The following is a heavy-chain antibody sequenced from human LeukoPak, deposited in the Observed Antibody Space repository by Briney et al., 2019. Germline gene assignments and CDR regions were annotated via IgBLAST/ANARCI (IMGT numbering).Heavy chain of an antibody. Sequence: GGSLRLSCAASGFTFSDYYMSWIRQAPGKGLEWVSYISSSGSTIYYADSVKGRFTISRDNAKNSLYLQMNSLRAEDTAVYYCAKPPSPYAAPDYWGQGTLVTVSS. CDR2: ISSSGSTI. CDR3: AKPPSPYAAPDY. J-gene: IGHJ4*02. CDR1: GFTFSDYY. V-gene: IGHV3-11*01. D-gene: IGHD1-14*01.